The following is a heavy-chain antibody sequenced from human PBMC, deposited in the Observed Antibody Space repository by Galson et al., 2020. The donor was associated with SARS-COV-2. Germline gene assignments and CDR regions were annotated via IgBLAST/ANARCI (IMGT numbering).Heavy chain of an antibody. D-gene: IGHD4-17*01. Sequence: SLKISCAASGFTFDDYAMHWVRQAPGKGLEWVSGISWNSGSIGYADSVKGRFTISRDNAKNSLYLQMNSLRAEDTALYYCAKTYGDYPNWFDPWGQGTLVTVSS. CDR2: ISWNSGSI. J-gene: IGHJ5*02. V-gene: IGHV3-9*01. CDR1: GFTFDDYA. CDR3: AKTYGDYPNWFDP.